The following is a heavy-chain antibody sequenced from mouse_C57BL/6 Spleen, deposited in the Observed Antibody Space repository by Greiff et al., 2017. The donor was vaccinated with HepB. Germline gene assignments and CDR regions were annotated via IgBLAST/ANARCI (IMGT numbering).Heavy chain of an antibody. CDR3: AREITTVVGYAMDY. V-gene: IGHV5-4*01. J-gene: IGHJ4*01. Sequence: EVHLVESGGGLVKPGGSLKLSCAASGFTFSSYAMSWVRQTPEKRLEWVATISDGGSYTYYPDNVKGRFTISRDNAKNNLYLQMSHLKSEDTAMYYCAREITTVVGYAMDYWGQGTSVTVSS. CDR1: GFTFSSYA. D-gene: IGHD1-1*01. CDR2: ISDGGSYT.